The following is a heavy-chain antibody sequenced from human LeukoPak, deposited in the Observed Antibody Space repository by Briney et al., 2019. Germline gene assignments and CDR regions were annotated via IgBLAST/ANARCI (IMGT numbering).Heavy chain of an antibody. D-gene: IGHD5-18*01. CDR3: ATHVDTAMVLFDY. CDR1: GFPFSSYA. CDR2: ISGSGGST. J-gene: IGHJ4*02. V-gene: IGHV3-23*01. Sequence: GGSLRLSFAASGFPFSSYAMSWVRQAPGKGLEWVSAISGSGGSTYYADSVKGRFTISRDNSKNTLYLQMNSLRAEDTAVYYCATHVDTAMVLFDYWGQGTLVTVSS.